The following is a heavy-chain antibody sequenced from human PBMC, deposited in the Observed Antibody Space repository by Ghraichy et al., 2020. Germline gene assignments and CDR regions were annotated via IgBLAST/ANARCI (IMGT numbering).Heavy chain of an antibody. J-gene: IGHJ6*02. V-gene: IGHV3-48*02. CDR1: GFIFSRHA. Sequence: LSLTCAASGFIFSRHAMNWVRQAPGKGLEWVSYISSSGSTIFYADSVEGRFTISRDNANNSLFLQMDILRDDDTAVYYCARSLPNRYYYYGMDVWGRGTTVTVSS. D-gene: IGHD1-14*01. CDR3: ARSLPNRYYYYGMDV. CDR2: ISSSGSTI.